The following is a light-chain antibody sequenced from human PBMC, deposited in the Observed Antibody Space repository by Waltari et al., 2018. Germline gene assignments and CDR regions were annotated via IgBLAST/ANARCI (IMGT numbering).Light chain of an antibody. Sequence: QSALTQPPSASGSPGQSVTISCTGTSTDIGAYDFVSCYQQHPDKTPKLRILEVSERPSGVPDRFSGSKTGNTASLTVSGLQAEDEADYYCSSYAGSKNLLFGGGTKVTVL. CDR2: EVS. CDR3: SSYAGSKNLL. V-gene: IGLV2-8*01. CDR1: STDIGAYDF. J-gene: IGLJ3*02.